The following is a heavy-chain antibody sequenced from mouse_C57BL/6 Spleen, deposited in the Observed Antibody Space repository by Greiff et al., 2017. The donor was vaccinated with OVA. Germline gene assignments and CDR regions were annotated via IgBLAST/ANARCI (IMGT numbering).Heavy chain of an antibody. Sequence: QVQLQQSGAELVKPGASVKISCKASGYAFSSYWMNWVKQRPGKGLEWIGQIYPGDGDTNYNGKFKGKATLTAGKSSSTAYMQLSSLTSEDSAVYFCARSLNSYYYGSSYDAMDYWGQGTSVTVSS. CDR3: ARSLNSYYYGSSYDAMDY. CDR2: IYPGDGDT. CDR1: GYAFSSYW. J-gene: IGHJ4*01. V-gene: IGHV1-80*01. D-gene: IGHD1-1*01.